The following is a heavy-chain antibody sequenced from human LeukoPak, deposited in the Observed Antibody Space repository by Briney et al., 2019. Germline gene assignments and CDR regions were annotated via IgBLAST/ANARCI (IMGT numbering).Heavy chain of an antibody. J-gene: IGHJ4*02. CDR2: IYYSGST. V-gene: IGHV4-39*01. D-gene: IGHD6-6*01. CDR1: GGSISSSSYY. Sequence: SETLSLTCTVSGGSISSSSYYWGWIRQPPGKGLEWIGSIYYSGSTYYNPSLKSRVTISVDTSKNQFSLKLSSVTAADTAVYYCARQGSTAVVFDYWGQGTPVTVSS. CDR3: ARQGSTAVVFDY.